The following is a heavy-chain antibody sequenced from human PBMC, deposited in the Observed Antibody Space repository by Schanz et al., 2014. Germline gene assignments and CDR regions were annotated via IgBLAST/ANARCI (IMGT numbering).Heavy chain of an antibody. D-gene: IGHD2-15*01. CDR2: IWSDGSTK. CDR3: AKGMGYCSGGTCYDCYYYGLDV. CDR1: GFAFSVYG. V-gene: IGHV3-33*06. J-gene: IGHJ6*02. Sequence: VPLLASGGGVVQPGRSLRLSCAASGFAFSVYGMHWVRQAPGKGPEWVAVIWSDGSTKYYADSVKGRFTISRDNSENTLYLQMNSLSADDTAVSYCAKGMGYCSGGTCYDCYYYGLDVWGQGTTVTVSS.